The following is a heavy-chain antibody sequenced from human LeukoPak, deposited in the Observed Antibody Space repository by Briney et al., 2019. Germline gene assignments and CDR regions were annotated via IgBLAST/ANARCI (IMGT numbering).Heavy chain of an antibody. CDR3: ARANFLYCSSTTCLFDY. V-gene: IGHV1-2*02. CDR2: INPNSGDT. D-gene: IGHD2-2*01. J-gene: IGHJ4*02. Sequence: GASVKVSCKASGYTCTDYYLHWVRQAPGQGFEWMGWINPNSGDTNYAQKFQGRVTMTRDTPISTAHMEMSRLRSDDTAVYYCARANFLYCSSTTCLFDYWGQGTLVTVSS. CDR1: GYTCTDYY.